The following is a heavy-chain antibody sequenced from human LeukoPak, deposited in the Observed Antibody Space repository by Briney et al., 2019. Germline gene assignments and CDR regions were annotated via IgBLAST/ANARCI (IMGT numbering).Heavy chain of an antibody. D-gene: IGHD3-22*01. CDR1: GFTFSSYW. CDR2: INSDGSST. V-gene: IGHV3-74*01. Sequence: GGSLRLSCAASGFTFSSYWMHWVRQAPGKGLVWVSRINSDGSSTSYADSVEGRFTISRDNAKNTLYLQMNSLRAEDTAVYYCAREHSSGIGGFDYWGQGTLVTVSS. J-gene: IGHJ4*02. CDR3: AREHSSGIGGFDY.